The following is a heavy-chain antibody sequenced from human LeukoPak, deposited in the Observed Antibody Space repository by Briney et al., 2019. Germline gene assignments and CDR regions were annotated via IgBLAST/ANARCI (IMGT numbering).Heavy chain of an antibody. V-gene: IGHV3-23*01. D-gene: IGHD7-27*01. CDR3: AKDPPRPGDY. Sequence: GGSLRLSCAASGFTFSSYAMSWVRQAPGKGLEWVSAISNTGVSTYYADSVKGRFTTSRDNSKNTLYLQMNSLRAEDTAVYYCAKDPPRPGDYWGQGTLVTVSS. CDR2: ISNTGVST. CDR1: GFTFSSYA. J-gene: IGHJ4*02.